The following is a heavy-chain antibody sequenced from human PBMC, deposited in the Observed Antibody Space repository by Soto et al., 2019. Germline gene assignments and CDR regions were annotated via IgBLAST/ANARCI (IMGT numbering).Heavy chain of an antibody. CDR2: ISMSGTTM. CDR3: ARDAIGDATNWFDP. Sequence: EVRLVESGGGLAQPGGSLRLSCAASGLTFSSYAMNWVRQSPGKGLEWVSYISMSGTTMFYADSVKGRFTISRDNAKKSLFLQMNSLRDEDTAMYYCARDAIGDATNWFDPWGQGTLVTVSS. V-gene: IGHV3-48*02. J-gene: IGHJ5*02. CDR1: GLTFSSYA.